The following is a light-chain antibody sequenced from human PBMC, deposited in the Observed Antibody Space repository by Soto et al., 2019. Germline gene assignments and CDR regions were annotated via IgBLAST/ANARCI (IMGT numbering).Light chain of an antibody. Sequence: EIGLTQSPGTLSLSPGERAALSCRASQTVSSSSLAWYQQKPGQAPRLLIYGASNRATGIPDRFSGGGSGTDFTLTINRLEPEDFAVYCCQQYGGSPPTFGQGAKVDI. CDR1: QTVSSSS. J-gene: IGKJ1*01. V-gene: IGKV3-20*01. CDR3: QQYGGSPPT. CDR2: GAS.